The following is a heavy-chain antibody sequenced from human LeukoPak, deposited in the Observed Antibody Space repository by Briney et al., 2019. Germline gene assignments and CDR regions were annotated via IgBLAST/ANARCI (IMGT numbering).Heavy chain of an antibody. CDR1: EFSVGSNY. Sequence: GGSLRLSCAASEFSVGSNYMTWVRQAPGKGLEWVSLIYSGGSTYYADSVKGRFTISRDNAKNSLYLQMNSLRAEDTAVYYCARGPSSWDKNWFDPWGQGTLVTVSS. CDR2: IYSGGST. V-gene: IGHV3-66*01. CDR3: ARGPSSWDKNWFDP. J-gene: IGHJ5*02. D-gene: IGHD6-13*01.